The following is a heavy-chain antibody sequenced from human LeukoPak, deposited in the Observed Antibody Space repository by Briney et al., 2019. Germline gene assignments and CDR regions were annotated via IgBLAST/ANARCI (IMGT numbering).Heavy chain of an antibody. CDR3: AKDYFASGSYFDY. V-gene: IGHV3-23*01. CDR2: ISDSGGTT. D-gene: IGHD3-10*01. J-gene: IGHJ4*02. CDR1: GFTFSNYA. Sequence: PGGSLRLSCAASGFTFSNYAMTWVRQAPGKGLEWVSTISDSGGTTYYTDSVKDRFTISRDNSKNTLYLQMNSLRAEDTAVYYCAKDYFASGSYFDYWGQGTPVTVSS.